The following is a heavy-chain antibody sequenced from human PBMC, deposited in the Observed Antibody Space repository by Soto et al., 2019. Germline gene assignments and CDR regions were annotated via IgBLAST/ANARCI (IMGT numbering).Heavy chain of an antibody. D-gene: IGHD1-26*01. CDR1: GSTFSSYA. CDR3: VKDPGDGLGTTYYYFDY. V-gene: IGHV3-64D*06. CDR2: ISSNGGST. Sequence: SLRLSCSASGSTFSSYAMHWVRQAPGKGLEYVSAISSNGGSTYYADSVKGRFTTSRDNSKNTLYLQMSSLRAEDTAVYYCVKDPGDGLGTTYYYFDYWGRGTLVTVSS. J-gene: IGHJ4*02.